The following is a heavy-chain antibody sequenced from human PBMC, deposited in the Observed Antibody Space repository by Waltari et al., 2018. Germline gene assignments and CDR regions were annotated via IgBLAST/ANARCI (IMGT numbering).Heavy chain of an antibody. Sequence: QVQLVQSGAEVKKPGSSVKVPCKASGGPFSSYAISWVRQAPGPGLEWMGRIIPIFGTANYAQKFQGRVTITADKSTSTAYMELSSLRSEDTAVYYCASPVGEYCSSTSCYSSFDYWGQGTLVTVSS. J-gene: IGHJ4*02. V-gene: IGHV1-69*13. CDR3: ASPVGEYCSSTSCYSSFDY. CDR2: IIPIFGTA. CDR1: GGPFSSYA. D-gene: IGHD2-2*01.